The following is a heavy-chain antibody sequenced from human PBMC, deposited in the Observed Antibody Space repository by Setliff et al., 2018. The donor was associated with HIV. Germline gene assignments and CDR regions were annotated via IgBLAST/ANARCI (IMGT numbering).Heavy chain of an antibody. CDR1: GYDFGFHY. Sequence: SVKVSCKSSGYDFGFHYVHWVRQAPGQGLEWMGWIIPMLRVAKYAQNLQDRVTITADESTSTAYMELKSLRSEDSAVYYCARDRFCSRGSCYEPNWFDPWGQGTLVTV. J-gene: IGHJ5*02. CDR3: ARDRFCSRGSCYEPNWFDP. D-gene: IGHD2-15*01. CDR2: IIPMLRVA. V-gene: IGHV1-69*10.